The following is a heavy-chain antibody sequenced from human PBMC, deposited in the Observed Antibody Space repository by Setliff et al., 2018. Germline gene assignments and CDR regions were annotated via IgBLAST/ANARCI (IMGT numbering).Heavy chain of an antibody. CDR1: VVSFKSHY. V-gene: IGHV4-59*11. CDR2: IFYNGAT. J-gene: IGHJ5*02. CDR3: ARGPYNIYDRSGYGFTNWFDP. D-gene: IGHD3-22*01. Sequence: SETLSLTCSVSVVSFKSHYWSWIRQSPGKGLEWIGYIFYNGATDYNPSFKSRVTMSVDASQNQFSLKLSSVTAADTAVYYCARGPYNIYDRSGYGFTNWFDPWGQGILVTVSS.